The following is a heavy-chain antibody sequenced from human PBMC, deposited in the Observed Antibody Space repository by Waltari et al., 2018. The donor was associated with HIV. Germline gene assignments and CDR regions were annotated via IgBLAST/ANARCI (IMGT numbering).Heavy chain of an antibody. V-gene: IGHV3-7*01. CDR2: IKQDGSEK. Sequence: EVQLVESGGGLVQPGGSLRLSCAASGFTLSNYWMSWVRQAPGKGLEWVAKIKQDGSEKYYVDSVKGRFTISRDNAKNSLYLQMNSLRAEDTAVYYCARVILWSYYFDYWGQGTLVTVSS. CDR1: GFTLSNYW. D-gene: IGHD2-8*02. CDR3: ARVILWSYYFDY. J-gene: IGHJ4*02.